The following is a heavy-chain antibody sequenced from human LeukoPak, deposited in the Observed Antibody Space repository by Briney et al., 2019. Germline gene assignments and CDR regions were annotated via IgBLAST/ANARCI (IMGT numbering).Heavy chain of an antibody. Sequence: ASVKVSCKASGYTFTSYGISWVRQAPGQGLEWMGWISAYNGNTNYAQKLQGRVTTTTDTSTSTAYMELRSLRSDDTAVYYCAREGYCSSTSCSNYYYYGMDVWGQGTTVTVSS. D-gene: IGHD2-2*01. V-gene: IGHV1-18*01. CDR2: ISAYNGNT. CDR1: GYTFTSYG. CDR3: AREGYCSSTSCSNYYYYGMDV. J-gene: IGHJ6*02.